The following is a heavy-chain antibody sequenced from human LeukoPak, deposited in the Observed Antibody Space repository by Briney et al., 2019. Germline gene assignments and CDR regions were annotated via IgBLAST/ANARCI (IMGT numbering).Heavy chain of an antibody. Sequence: GESLKISCKGSGYSSTSSWIGWVRQMPGKGLDWMGIIYLGDSETRYSPSFQGQVTISADKSINTAYLQWSSLKASDTAMYYCARTGMYSSSWTDTYYFDYWGQGTLVTVSS. J-gene: IGHJ4*02. CDR1: GYSSTSSW. V-gene: IGHV5-51*01. CDR2: IYLGDSET. CDR3: ARTGMYSSSWTDTYYFDY. D-gene: IGHD6-13*01.